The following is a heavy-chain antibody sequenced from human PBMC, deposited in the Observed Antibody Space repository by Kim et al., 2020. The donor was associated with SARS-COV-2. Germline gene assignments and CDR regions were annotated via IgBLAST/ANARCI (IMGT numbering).Heavy chain of an antibody. CDR3: SRGTISYSGVDY. CDR2: INKDGSEK. D-gene: IGHD3-10*01. J-gene: IGHJ4*02. V-gene: IGHV3-7*01. CDR1: GFTFSIYW. Sequence: GGSLRLSCAASGFTFSIYWVTWFRQVPGKGLEWVANINKDGSEKNYLASVKGRVTISRDNAKNSLYLQMGSLRAEDTAVYYCSRGTISYSGVDYWGQGTLVTVSS.